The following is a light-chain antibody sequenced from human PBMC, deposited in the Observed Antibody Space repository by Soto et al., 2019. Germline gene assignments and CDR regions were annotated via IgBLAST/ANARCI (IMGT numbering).Light chain of an antibody. CDR2: AAS. V-gene: IGKV1-9*01. CDR3: LQVKSYPWT. CDR1: QGISNY. J-gene: IGKJ1*01. Sequence: DIQLTQSPAFLSASVGDRVTITCRASQGISNYLAWYQQKPGKAPKLLMYAASTLQSGVPSRFSGSGSETEFTLTISSLQPEDFATYYCLQVKSYPWTFGQGTNVDLK.